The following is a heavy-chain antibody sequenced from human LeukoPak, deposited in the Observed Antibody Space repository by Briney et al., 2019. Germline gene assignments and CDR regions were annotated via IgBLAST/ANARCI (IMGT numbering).Heavy chain of an antibody. V-gene: IGHV5-51*01. CDR1: GSSFIDYW. J-gene: IGHJ5*02. Sequence: GESLKISCQGSGSSFIDYWIGWVRQMPGKGLEWMAVIYPGDSRTRYNPSFQGQVTISADKSISTAYLQWSSLKASDTAMYYCARSFTGLPLGWFDPWGQGTLVTVSS. D-gene: IGHD1-14*01. CDR3: ARSFTGLPLGWFDP. CDR2: IYPGDSRT.